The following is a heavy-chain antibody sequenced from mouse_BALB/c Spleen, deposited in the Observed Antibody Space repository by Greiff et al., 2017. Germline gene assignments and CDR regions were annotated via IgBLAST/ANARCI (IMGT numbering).Heavy chain of an antibody. D-gene: IGHD1-2*01. CDR2: INPYNGDT. V-gene: IGHV1-20*02. CDR1: GYSFTGYF. Sequence: EVQRVESGPELEKPGASVKISCKASGYSFTGYFMNWVMQSHGKSLEWIGRINPYNGDTFYNQKFKGKATLTVDKSSSTAHMELRSLASEDSAVYYCARQTTATRPYWYFDVWGAGTTVTVSS. CDR3: ARQTTATRPYWYFDV. J-gene: IGHJ1*01.